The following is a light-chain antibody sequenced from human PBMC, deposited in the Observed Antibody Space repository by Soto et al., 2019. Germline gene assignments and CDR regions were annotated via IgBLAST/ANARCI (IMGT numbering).Light chain of an antibody. CDR3: QQFHDWPMT. Sequence: EIVLTQSPGTLSLSPGERATLSCRASKSVNRNYIAWYQQKPGQAPRLLFYGASSRVTGIPQRLSGSGSGTDFTLTISRLEPEDFAVYYCQQFHDWPMTFGPGTKVDIK. V-gene: IGKV3-20*01. J-gene: IGKJ3*01. CDR1: KSVNRNY. CDR2: GAS.